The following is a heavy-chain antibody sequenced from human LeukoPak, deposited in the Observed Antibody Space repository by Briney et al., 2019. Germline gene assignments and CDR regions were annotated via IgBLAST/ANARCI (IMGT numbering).Heavy chain of an antibody. Sequence: ASVKVSCKASGYTFTSYDINWVRQATGQGLEWMGWISAYNGNTNYAQKLQGRVTMTTDTSTSTAYMELRSLRSVDTAVYYCARSGDYDFWSGYWRGNAFDIWGQGTMVTVSS. V-gene: IGHV1-18*01. CDR1: GYTFTSYD. J-gene: IGHJ3*02. CDR3: ARSGDYDFWSGYWRGNAFDI. D-gene: IGHD3-3*01. CDR2: ISAYNGNT.